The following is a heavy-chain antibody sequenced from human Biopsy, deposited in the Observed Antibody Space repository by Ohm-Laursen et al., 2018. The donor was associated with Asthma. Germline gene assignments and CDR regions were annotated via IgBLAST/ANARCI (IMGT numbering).Heavy chain of an antibody. CDR2: LIPVFGTP. J-gene: IGHJ6*02. CDR1: GDSFSNYA. V-gene: IGHV1-69*01. Sequence: SSVKVSCKASGDSFSNYAISWVRQAPGQGLEWMGGLIPVFGTPDHAQMFEGRVTITADESPSTAYMELSSLSSEDTAVYYCVRGYSGSDRIVYYYSGLEVWGQGTTVTVSS. D-gene: IGHD5-12*01. CDR3: VRGYSGSDRIVYYYSGLEV.